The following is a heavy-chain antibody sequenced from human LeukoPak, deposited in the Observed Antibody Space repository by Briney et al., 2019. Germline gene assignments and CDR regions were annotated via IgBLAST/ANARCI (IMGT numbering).Heavy chain of an antibody. CDR1: GFTFSSYG. V-gene: IGHV3-30*02. J-gene: IGHJ4*02. CDR2: IRYDGSNK. Sequence: GGSLRLSCAASGFTFSSYGMHWVRQAPGKGLEWVAFIRYDGSNKYYADSVKGRFTISRDNSKNTLYLQMNSLRAEDTAVYYCAKDRDIVVVVAAPFDYWGQGTLVTVSS. CDR3: AKDRDIVVVVAAPFDY. D-gene: IGHD2-15*01.